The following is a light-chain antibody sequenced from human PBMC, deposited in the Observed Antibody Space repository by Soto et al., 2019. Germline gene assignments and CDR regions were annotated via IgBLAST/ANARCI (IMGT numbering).Light chain of an antibody. CDR3: QQRSNWPPT. V-gene: IGKV1-33*01. CDR2: DAS. CDR1: QDIKNY. Sequence: DTPMTQSPSSLSASVGDRVTITCQASQDIKNYLNWYLQKPRKAPKLLIYDASNLERGVPSRFSGSGAGTEYSLTISSLEPEDFAVYYCQQRSNWPPTFGQGTKLEIK. J-gene: IGKJ2*01.